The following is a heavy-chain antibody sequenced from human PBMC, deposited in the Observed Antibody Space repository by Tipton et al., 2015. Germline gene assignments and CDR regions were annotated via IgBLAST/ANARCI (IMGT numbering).Heavy chain of an antibody. CDR3: ARDSRIRAGLSVDYYDSSGYYYVGYFQH. Sequence: GSLRLSCAASGFTCSSYEMNWVRQAPGTGLEWVSYISGSGGTPYYADSVKGRFTISRDNAKNSLYLQMNSLRAEDTAIYYCARDSRIRAGLSVDYYDSSGYYYVGYFQHWGQGSLVTVSS. CDR1: GFTCSSYE. D-gene: IGHD3-22*01. V-gene: IGHV3-48*03. CDR2: ISGSGGTP. J-gene: IGHJ1*01.